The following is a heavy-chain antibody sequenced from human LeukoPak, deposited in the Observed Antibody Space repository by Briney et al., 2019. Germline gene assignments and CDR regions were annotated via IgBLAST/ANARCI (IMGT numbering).Heavy chain of an antibody. CDR2: ISYDGTNK. J-gene: IGHJ4*02. V-gene: IGHV3-30*04. CDR3: ARAGSSGYYYGGAIDY. CDR1: GFTFDDYA. D-gene: IGHD3-22*01. Sequence: GRSLRLSCAASGFTFDDYAMHWVRQAPGKGLEWVAVISYDGTNKYYADSVKGRFTISRDKSEYTLYLQMNSLRAEDTAVYYCARAGSSGYYYGGAIDYWGQGTLVTVSS.